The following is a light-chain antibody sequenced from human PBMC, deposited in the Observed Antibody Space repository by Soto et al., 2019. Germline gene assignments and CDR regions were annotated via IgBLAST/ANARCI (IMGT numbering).Light chain of an antibody. CDR3: MQGRHWPYT. CDR1: QSLIHSDGNTY. V-gene: IGKV2-30*02. Sequence: DVVVTQSPLSLPVTLGQPASISCRSSQSLIHSDGNTYLHWFQQRPGQSPRRLIYHVSTRDSGVPDRFSGSGSGTDFTLEISRVEAEDVGVYYCMQGRHWPYTFGLGTTVDIK. J-gene: IGKJ3*01. CDR2: HVS.